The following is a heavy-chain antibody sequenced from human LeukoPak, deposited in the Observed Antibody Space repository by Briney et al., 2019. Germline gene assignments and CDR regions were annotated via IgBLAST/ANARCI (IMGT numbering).Heavy chain of an antibody. CDR1: GGSISGYY. Sequence: SETLSLTCTASGGSISGYYWSWIRQPPGKGLEWVGYIYNTGSTNYKSSLKSRVTMSLDTSKNQFSLRLNSVTAADTAVYYCASSYYDFWSDTYYFEYWGQGTLVTVSS. D-gene: IGHD3-3*01. J-gene: IGHJ4*02. V-gene: IGHV4-59*01. CDR2: IYNTGST. CDR3: ASSYYDFWSDTYYFEY.